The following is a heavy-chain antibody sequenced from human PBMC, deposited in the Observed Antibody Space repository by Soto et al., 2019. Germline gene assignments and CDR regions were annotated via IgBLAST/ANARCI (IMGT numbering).Heavy chain of an antibody. D-gene: IGHD5-18*01. CDR2: IYYSGST. V-gene: IGHV4-30-4*01. Sequence: TLSLACPVSGASISSGDYYGSWIRQPPGKGLEWIGYIYYSGSTYYNPSLKSRVTISVDTSKNQFSLKLSSVTAADTAVYYCARDPWIQLWSPRNWFDPWGQGTLVTVYS. CDR1: GASISSGDYY. J-gene: IGHJ5*02. CDR3: ARDPWIQLWSPRNWFDP.